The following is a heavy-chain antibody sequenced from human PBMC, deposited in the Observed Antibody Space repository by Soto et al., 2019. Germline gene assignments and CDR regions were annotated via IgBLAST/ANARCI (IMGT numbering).Heavy chain of an antibody. V-gene: IGHV3-66*01. CDR3: ARGPDFWSGYYECLDY. J-gene: IGHJ4*02. Sequence: GGSLRLSCAASGFTVSSNYMSWVRQAPGKGLEWVSVIYSGGSTYYADSVKGRFTISRDNSKNTLYLQMNSLRAEDTAVYYCARGPDFWSGYYECLDYWGQGTLVTVSS. CDR1: GFTVSSNY. D-gene: IGHD3-3*01. CDR2: IYSGGST.